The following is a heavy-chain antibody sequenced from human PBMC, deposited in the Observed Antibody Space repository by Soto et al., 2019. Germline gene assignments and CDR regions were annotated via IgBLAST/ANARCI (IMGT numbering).Heavy chain of an antibody. D-gene: IGHD5-18*01. Sequence: GGSLRLSCAASGFTLSSHGMHWVRQAPGKGLEWVSGISGNGKNTYYADSVKGRFSISRDNSKNTLYLQMNSLRVEDTALYYCAKVGGYSFGYRYYNAMDAWGQGTPVTVSS. J-gene: IGHJ6*02. V-gene: IGHV3-23*01. CDR2: ISGNGKNT. CDR3: AKVGGYSFGYRYYNAMDA. CDR1: GFTLSSHG.